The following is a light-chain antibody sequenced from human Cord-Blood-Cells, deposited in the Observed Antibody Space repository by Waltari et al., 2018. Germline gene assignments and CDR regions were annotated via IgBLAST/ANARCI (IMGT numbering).Light chain of an antibody. CDR3: QQYNSYSYT. V-gene: IGKV1-5*03. J-gene: IGKJ2*01. Sequence: DIQMTQSPSTLSASVGDRVTITCRASQSISSWLAWYQQKPGQAPKLLIYKASSLESGVPSRCSGSGSGTEFTLSISSLQPDDFATYYCQQYNSYSYTFGQGTKLEIK. CDR2: KAS. CDR1: QSISSW.